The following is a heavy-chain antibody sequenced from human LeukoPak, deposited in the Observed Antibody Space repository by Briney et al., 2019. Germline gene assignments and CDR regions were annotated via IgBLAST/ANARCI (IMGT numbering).Heavy chain of an antibody. CDR2: ISSSSTYI. J-gene: IGHJ4*02. V-gene: IGHV3-21*01. CDR1: GFTFSSYS. Sequence: GGSLRLSCAASGFTFSSYSMNWVRQAPGKGLEWVSSISSSSTYIYYADSVKGRFTISRDNAKNSLYLQMNSLRAEDTAVYYCARAPGYRSFLDYWGQGTLVIVSS. D-gene: IGHD6-13*01. CDR3: ARAPGYRSFLDY.